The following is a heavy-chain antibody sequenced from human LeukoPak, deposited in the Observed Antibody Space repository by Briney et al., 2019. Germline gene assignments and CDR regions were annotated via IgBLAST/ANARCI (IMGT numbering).Heavy chain of an antibody. CDR2: ITNSSRYM. CDR3: ARSYEGSGYSD. J-gene: IGHJ4*02. D-gene: IGHD3-3*01. CDR1: GFTFSKYI. V-gene: IGHV3-21*01. Sequence: GGSLRLSCAASGFTFSKYIMNWVRQAPGKGLEWVSSITNSSRYMYYADSVKGRFTISRDNAKNSLYLQMNSLRAEDTAVYYCARSYEGSGYSDWGQGTLVTVSS.